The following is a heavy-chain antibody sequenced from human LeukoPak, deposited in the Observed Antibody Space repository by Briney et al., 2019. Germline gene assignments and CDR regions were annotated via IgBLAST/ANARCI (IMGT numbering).Heavy chain of an antibody. CDR3: AKEDDFWSGYYNDY. D-gene: IGHD3-3*01. CDR1: GFTFSSYA. CDR2: IGGSGGSGTT. V-gene: IGHV3-23*01. J-gene: IGHJ4*02. Sequence: GGSLRLSCAASGFTFSSYAMSWVRRAPGKGLEWVSAIGGSGGSGTTYYADSVKGRFTISRDNSKNTLYLQMNSLRAEDTAVYYCAKEDDFWSGYYNDYWGQGTLVTVSS.